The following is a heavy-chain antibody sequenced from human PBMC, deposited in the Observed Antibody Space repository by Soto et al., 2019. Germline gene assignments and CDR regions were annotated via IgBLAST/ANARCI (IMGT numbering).Heavy chain of an antibody. CDR1: GFTFTSYC. CDR3: ATYYCAREGSSGWPFDY. J-gene: IGHJ4*02. D-gene: IGHD6-19*01. Sequence: QVQLVQSGAEVKKPGASVKVSCKTSGFTFTSYCMHWVRQAPGQGLEWMGIINPSGGGTSYAQKLRGRVTMTRDTSTSTAYMEMSSLRYEDTAMYYCATYYCAREGSSGWPFDYWGQGTLVTVSS. V-gene: IGHV1-46*04. CDR2: INPSGGGT.